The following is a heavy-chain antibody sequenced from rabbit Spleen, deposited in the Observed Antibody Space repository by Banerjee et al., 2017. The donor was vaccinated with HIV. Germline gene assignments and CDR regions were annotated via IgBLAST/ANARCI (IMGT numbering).Heavy chain of an antibody. CDR2: INTGSTGDT. D-gene: IGHD4-1*01. J-gene: IGHJ4*01. Sequence: QSLEESGGDLVKPGASLTLTCTASGFSFSSRYYMCWVRQAPGKGLEWIACINTGSTGDTYYASWAKGRFTISRTSSTTVFLQMTSLTAADTVTYFCVREVAARFKLWGQGTLVTVS. CDR3: VREVAARFKL. V-gene: IGHV1S40*01. CDR1: GFSFSSRYY.